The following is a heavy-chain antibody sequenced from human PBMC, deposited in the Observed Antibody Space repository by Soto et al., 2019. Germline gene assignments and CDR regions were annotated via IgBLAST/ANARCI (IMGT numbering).Heavy chain of an antibody. CDR1: GGSFSGYY. J-gene: IGHJ4*02. D-gene: IGHD1-26*01. CDR3: ARTHSGSYYSVFNY. CDR2: INHSGST. Sequence: PSETLSLTCAVYGGSFSGYYWSWIRQPPGKGLEWIGEINHSGSTNYNPSLKSRVTISVDPSKNQFSLMLTAVTAADTAVYYCARTHSGSYYSVFNYWGRGSLVTVSS. V-gene: IGHV4-34*01.